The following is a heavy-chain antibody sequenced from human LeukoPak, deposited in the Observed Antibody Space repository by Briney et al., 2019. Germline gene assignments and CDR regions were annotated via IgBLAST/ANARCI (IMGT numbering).Heavy chain of an antibody. CDR2: IYYSGST. V-gene: IGHV4-59*01. CDR3: ARDGYSYGFDAFDI. D-gene: IGHD5-18*01. J-gene: IGHJ3*02. Sequence: SETLSLTCTVSGGSISSYYWCWIRQPPGKGLEWIGYIYYSGSTNYNPSLKSRVTISVDTSKNQFSLKLSSVTAADTAVYYCARDGYSYGFDAFDIWGQGTMVTVSS. CDR1: GGSISSYY.